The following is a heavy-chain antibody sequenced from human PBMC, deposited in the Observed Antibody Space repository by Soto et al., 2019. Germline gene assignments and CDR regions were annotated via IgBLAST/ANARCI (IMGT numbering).Heavy chain of an antibody. Sequence: EVQLLESGGGLVQPGGSLRLTCAASGFTFSSYAMSWVRQAPGKGLEWVSAISGSGGSTYYADSVKGRFTISRDNSKNTLYLQMNSLRAEDTAVYYCAKSNDFDWGFDYWGQGTLVTVSS. D-gene: IGHD3-9*01. J-gene: IGHJ4*02. V-gene: IGHV3-23*01. CDR1: GFTFSSYA. CDR2: ISGSGGST. CDR3: AKSNDFDWGFDY.